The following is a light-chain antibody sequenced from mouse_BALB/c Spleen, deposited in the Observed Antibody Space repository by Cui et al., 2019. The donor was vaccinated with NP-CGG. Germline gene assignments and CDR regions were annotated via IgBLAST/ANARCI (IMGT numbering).Light chain of an antibody. V-gene: IGLV1*01. CDR2: GTN. CDR1: TGAVTSSNY. J-gene: IGLJ1*01. Sequence: QAVVTQESALTTSPGETVTLTCRSSTGAVTSSNYANWVQEKPGHLFTGLIGGTNNRAPRVPARFSGSLIGDRAALTITGAQTEDEAIYFCALWYSNHWVFGGGTKLTVL. CDR3: ALWYSNHWV.